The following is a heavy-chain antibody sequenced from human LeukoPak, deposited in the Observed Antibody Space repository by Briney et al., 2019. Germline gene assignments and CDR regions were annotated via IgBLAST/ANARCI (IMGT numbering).Heavy chain of an antibody. Sequence: GRSLRLSCAASGFTFSSYGMHWVRQAPGKGLEWVAVIWCDGSNKYYADSVKGRFTISRDNSKNTLYLQMNSLRAEDTAVYYCAREGTLATVTTSYGMDVWGQGTTVTVSS. J-gene: IGHJ6*02. CDR2: IWCDGSNK. CDR3: AREGTLATVTTSYGMDV. CDR1: GFTFSSYG. D-gene: IGHD4-17*01. V-gene: IGHV3-33*01.